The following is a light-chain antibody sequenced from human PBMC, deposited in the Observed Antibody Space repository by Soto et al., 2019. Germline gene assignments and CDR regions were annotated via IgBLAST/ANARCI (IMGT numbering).Light chain of an antibody. Sequence: QSALTQPRSVSGPPGQSVTISCTGTSSDVGAYNYVSWYQQHPGKVPKLMIYDVSRRPSGVPDRFSGSKSGNTASLTISGLQADDEADYYCCSYAGSYTLVFGGGTQLTVL. V-gene: IGLV2-11*01. CDR2: DVS. CDR1: SSDVGAYNY. J-gene: IGLJ3*02. CDR3: CSYAGSYTLV.